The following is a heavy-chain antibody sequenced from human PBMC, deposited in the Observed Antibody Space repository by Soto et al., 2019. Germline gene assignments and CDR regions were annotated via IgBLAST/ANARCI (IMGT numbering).Heavy chain of an antibody. Sequence: QLQLQESGPGLVKPSETLSLTCTVSGGSISSSSYYWGWIRQPPGKGLEWIGSIYYSGSTYYNPSLKSRVTISVDTSKNQFSLKLSSVTAADTAVYYCARHSWALHQYDFWSGYPPQRDYWGQGTLVTVSS. CDR2: IYYSGST. D-gene: IGHD3-3*01. CDR3: ARHSWALHQYDFWSGYPPQRDY. J-gene: IGHJ4*02. CDR1: GGSISSSSYY. V-gene: IGHV4-39*01.